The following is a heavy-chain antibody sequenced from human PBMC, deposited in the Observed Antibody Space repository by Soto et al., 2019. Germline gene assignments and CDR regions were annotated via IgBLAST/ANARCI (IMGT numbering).Heavy chain of an antibody. Sequence: QVQLVQSGAEVKKPGSSVKVSCKASGGTFSSYAISWVRQAPGQGLEWMGGFIPIFGTANYAQKFQGRVTITADKSTSTAYMELSSLRSEDTAVYYCARDPEYYYDSSGYYFDYWGQGTLVTVSS. J-gene: IGHJ4*02. CDR2: FIPIFGTA. CDR1: GGTFSSYA. V-gene: IGHV1-69*06. D-gene: IGHD3-22*01. CDR3: ARDPEYYYDSSGYYFDY.